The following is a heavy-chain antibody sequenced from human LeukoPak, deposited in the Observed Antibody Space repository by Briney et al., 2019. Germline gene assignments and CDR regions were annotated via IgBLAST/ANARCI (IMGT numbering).Heavy chain of an antibody. D-gene: IGHD5-18*01. J-gene: IGHJ4*02. CDR3: ARVYVVDTAMVHFDY. V-gene: IGHV4-34*01. CDR2: INHSGST. Sequence: SETLSLTCAVYGGSFSGYYWSWIRQPPGKGLEWIGEINHSGSTNYNPPLKSRVTISVDTSKNQFSLKLSSVTAADTAVYYCARVYVVDTAMVHFDYWGQGTLVTVSS. CDR1: GGSFSGYY.